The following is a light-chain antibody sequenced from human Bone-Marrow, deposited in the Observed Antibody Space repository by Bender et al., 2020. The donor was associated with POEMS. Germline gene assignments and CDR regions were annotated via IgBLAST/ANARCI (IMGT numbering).Light chain of an antibody. CDR3: ASYTSTSTLWV. V-gene: IGLV2-14*01. CDR1: SRDVGGYNY. CDR2: DVS. J-gene: IGLJ3*02. Sequence: QSALTQPASVSGSPGQSITISCTGTSRDVGGYNYVSWYQQHPGKAPKLMIYDVSNRPSGISNRFSASKSGNTASLTISGLQADDEADYYCASYTSTSTLWVFGGGTKLTVL.